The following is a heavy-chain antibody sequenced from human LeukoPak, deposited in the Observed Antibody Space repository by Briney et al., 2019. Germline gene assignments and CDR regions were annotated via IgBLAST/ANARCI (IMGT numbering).Heavy chain of an antibody. CDR2: VYYVGSP. CDR1: GDSISSGHAY. J-gene: IGHJ6*02. Sequence: SETLSLTCSVSGDSISSGHAYWGWIRQSPWKGPEWLGNVYYVGSPHYNPSLNSGRVTISVDTSKNQFSLKLASVTAEDTAVYYCARMTIRKRAMDVWGQGTTVTVSS. D-gene: IGHD5-24*01. V-gene: IGHV4-39*01. CDR3: ARMTIRKRAMDV.